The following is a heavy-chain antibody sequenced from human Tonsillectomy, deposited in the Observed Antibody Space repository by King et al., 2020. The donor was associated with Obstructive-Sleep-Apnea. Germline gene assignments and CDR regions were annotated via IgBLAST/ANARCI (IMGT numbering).Heavy chain of an antibody. V-gene: IGHV4-59*08. Sequence: GQLQEAGPGLVKPSETLSLTCTVSGTSITDYYWSWIRQPPGKGLEWIGYMYYSGNTNFNPSLKSRVTISADTSKIQFSLGLSSVTAADTAVYYCASHPGVEDYGGYGDYFDYWGQGTLVTVSS. J-gene: IGHJ4*02. CDR2: MYYSGNT. CDR3: ASHPGVEDYGGYGDYFDY. D-gene: IGHD5-12*01. CDR1: GTSITDYY.